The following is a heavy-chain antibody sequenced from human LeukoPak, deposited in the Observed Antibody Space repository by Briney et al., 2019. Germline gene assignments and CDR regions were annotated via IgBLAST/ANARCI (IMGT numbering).Heavy chain of an antibody. J-gene: IGHJ4*02. CDR2: IYSGGST. CDR1: GFTVSSNY. Sequence: PGGSLRLSCAASGFTVSSNYMSWVRQAPGKGLEWVSVIYSGGSTYYADSVKGRFTISRDNSKNTLYLQMNSLRAEDTAVYYCASSGVWIGQYYFDYWGQGTLVTVSS. V-gene: IGHV3-66*02. CDR3: ASSGVWIGQYYFDY. D-gene: IGHD6-19*01.